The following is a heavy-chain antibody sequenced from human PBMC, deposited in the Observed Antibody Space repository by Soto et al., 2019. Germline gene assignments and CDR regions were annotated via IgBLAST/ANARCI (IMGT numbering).Heavy chain of an antibody. V-gene: IGHV1-2*04. J-gene: IGHJ6*02. D-gene: IGHD2-2*01. CDR2: INPNSGGT. Sequence: ASVKVSCKASGYTFTGYYMHWVRQAPGQGLEWMGWINPNSGGTNYAQKFQGWVTMTRDTSISTAYMELSRLRSDDTAVYYCAIANLVVPAAMFPYYYGMDVWGQGTTVTVSS. CDR3: AIANLVVPAAMFPYYYGMDV. CDR1: GYTFTGYY.